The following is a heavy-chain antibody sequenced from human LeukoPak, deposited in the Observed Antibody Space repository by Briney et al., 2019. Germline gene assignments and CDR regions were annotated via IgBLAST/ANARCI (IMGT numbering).Heavy chain of an antibody. D-gene: IGHD2-2*02. J-gene: IGHJ4*02. Sequence: GGSLRLSCAASGFTFSSYGMHWVRQAPGKGLEWVAVIWYDGSNKYYADSVKGRFTISRDNSKNTLYLQMNSLRAEDTAVYYLPGERVIPAVVLPAAILDNWGQETLVTVSS. CDR1: GFTFSSYG. CDR3: PGERVIPAVVLPAAILDN. CDR2: IWYDGSNK. V-gene: IGHV3-33*01.